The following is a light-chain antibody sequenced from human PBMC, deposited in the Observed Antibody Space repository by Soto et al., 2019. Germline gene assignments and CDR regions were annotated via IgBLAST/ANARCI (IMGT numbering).Light chain of an antibody. CDR2: EVS. Sequence: QSVLTQPASVSGSPGQSITISCTGTNIDVGGYNYVSWYQQHPGKAPKLMIYEVSYRPSGVSNRFSGSKSGNTASLTISGLQAEDEADYYCSSYTTSSTKVFGTGTKLTVL. CDR3: SSYTTSSTKV. CDR1: NIDVGGYNY. V-gene: IGLV2-14*01. J-gene: IGLJ1*01.